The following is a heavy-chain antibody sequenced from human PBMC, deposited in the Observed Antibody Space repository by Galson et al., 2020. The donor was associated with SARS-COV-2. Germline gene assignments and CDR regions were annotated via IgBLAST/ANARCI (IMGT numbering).Heavy chain of an antibody. J-gene: IGHJ4*02. CDR2: ISPNGGNT. Sequence: GESLKISCSASGFSFSTYAMYWVRQAPGKGLEHVSVISPNGGNTNYADSVKGRFTISRDNSKNTLYLQVSSLTSEDTAVYYCVKRCLNWGCLDSWGQGTLVTVSS. D-gene: IGHD7-27*01. CDR3: VKRCLNWGCLDS. CDR1: GFSFSTYA. V-gene: IGHV3-64D*08.